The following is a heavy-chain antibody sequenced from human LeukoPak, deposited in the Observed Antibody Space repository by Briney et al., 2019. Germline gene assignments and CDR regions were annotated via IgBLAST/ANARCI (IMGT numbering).Heavy chain of an antibody. D-gene: IGHD5-24*01. CDR1: GGSISSSSYY. CDR2: IYYSGST. J-gene: IGHJ4*02. V-gene: IGHV4-39*07. Sequence: SETLSLTGTVSGGSISSSSYYWGWIRQPPGKGLEWIGSIYYSGSTYYNPSLKSRVTISVDTSKNQFSLKLSSVTAADTAVYYCARGGYNIWEYYFGYWGQGTLVTVSS. CDR3: ARGGYNIWEYYFGY.